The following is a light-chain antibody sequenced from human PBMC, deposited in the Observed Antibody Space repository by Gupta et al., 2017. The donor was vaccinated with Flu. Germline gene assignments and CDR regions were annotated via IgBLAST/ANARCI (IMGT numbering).Light chain of an antibody. V-gene: IGLV1-40*01. CDR1: SSNTGAGYD. CDR2: ANR. J-gene: IGLJ1*01. Sequence: QSVLTQPPSVSGAPVHSVIISCTGTSSNTGAGYDVHWYQQLPGTAPKLLIYANRIRPSGVPDRFSGSKSGTSASLAITGLQSEDEAEYYCQSYDSSMSGYVFGTGTKVTVL. CDR3: QSYDSSMSGYV.